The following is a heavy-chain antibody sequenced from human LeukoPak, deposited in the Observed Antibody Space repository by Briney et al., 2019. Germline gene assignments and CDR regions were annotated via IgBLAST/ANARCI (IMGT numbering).Heavy chain of an antibody. CDR1: GFTFSSHW. J-gene: IGHJ4*02. D-gene: IGHD2/OR15-2a*01. CDR3: ARGPRSANFFASDY. Sequence: PGGSLRLSCAASGFTFSSHWMHWVRQVPGKGLVWVSRINGDGGGTTYADSVKGRFTISRDNTKNTLYLQMNSLRAEDTAVYYCARGPRSANFFASDYWGQGTLVTVSS. CDR2: INGDGGGT. V-gene: IGHV3-74*01.